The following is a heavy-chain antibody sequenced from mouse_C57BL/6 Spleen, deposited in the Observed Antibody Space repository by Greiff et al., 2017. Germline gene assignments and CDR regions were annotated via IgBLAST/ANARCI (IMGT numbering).Heavy chain of an antibody. CDR3: ARRDDYGWYFDV. CDR2: IDPSDSET. J-gene: IGHJ1*03. CDR1: GYTFTSYW. D-gene: IGHD2-4*01. Sequence: QVQLQQPGAELVRPGSSVKLSCKASGYTFTSYWMHWVKQRPIQGLEWIGNIDPSDSETHYNQKFKDKATLTVDKSSSTAYMQLSSLTSEDSAVYYCARRDDYGWYFDVWGTGTTVTVSS. V-gene: IGHV1-52*01.